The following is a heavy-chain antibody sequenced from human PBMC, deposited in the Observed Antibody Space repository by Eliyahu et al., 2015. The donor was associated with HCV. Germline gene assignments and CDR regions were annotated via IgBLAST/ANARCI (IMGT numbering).Heavy chain of an antibody. J-gene: IGHJ4*02. V-gene: IGHV4-59*01. D-gene: IGHD4-17*01. CDR3: ARVQPHGYSDY. Sequence: QVQLQXSXPGLVKPSETLSLTCIVXGGSINNYYWSWIRQPPGKRLEWIGYIYYSGSTRYNPSLKSRLTISVDVSKNQFSLKLNSVTAADTAVYYCARVQPHGYSDYWGQGTLVTVSS. CDR1: GGSINNYY. CDR2: IYYSGST.